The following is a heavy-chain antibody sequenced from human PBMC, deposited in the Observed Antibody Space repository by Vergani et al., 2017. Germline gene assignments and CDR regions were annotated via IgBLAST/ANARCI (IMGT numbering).Heavy chain of an antibody. Sequence: QMQLQESGPGLVKASETLSLTCTVPGDSIISRSYYWGWIRQLPGKGLEWIGSIYNSGNGDSSSSLKSRVTISADTSKNQFSLRLTSVTAADTAVYYCASGKYYSDSTSHFRGRYFDVWGRGTLVTVPS. D-gene: IGHD3-16*01. CDR2: IYNSGNG. CDR3: ASGKYYSDSTSHFRGRYFDV. CDR1: GDSIISRSYY. J-gene: IGHJ2*01. V-gene: IGHV4-39*01.